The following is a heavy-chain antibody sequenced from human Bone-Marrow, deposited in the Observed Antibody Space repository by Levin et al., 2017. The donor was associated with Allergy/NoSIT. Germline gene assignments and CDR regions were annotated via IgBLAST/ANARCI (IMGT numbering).Heavy chain of an antibody. J-gene: IGHJ5*02. V-gene: IGHV4-61*02. CDR3: GRGLPAEVSGLGWCDP. Sequence: SETLSLTCTVSGASVSNGKYYWSWIRQPAGKELEWIGRIYTSGSTYYNPSLRSRVTISLDMSKNQFSLRLNSVTAEETAVYYWGRGLPAEVSGLGWCDPWGQGTRVTVSS. D-gene: IGHD6-13*01. CDR1: GASVSNGKYY. CDR2: IYTSGST.